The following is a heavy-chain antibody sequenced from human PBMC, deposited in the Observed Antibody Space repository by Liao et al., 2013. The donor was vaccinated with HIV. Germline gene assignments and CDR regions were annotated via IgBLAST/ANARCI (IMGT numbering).Heavy chain of an antibody. D-gene: IGHD6-13*01. CDR1: GVSISSGGYY. J-gene: IGHJ3*02. CDR3: ARDLGAAGPEDI. CDR2: IYSSGTT. V-gene: IGHV4-61*02. Sequence: QVQPQESGPGLVKPSETLSLTCSVSGVSISSGGYYWSWVRQPAGKGLEWIGRIYSSGTTDYNSSLKSRVTISLDTSKNQFSLKMTSVTAADTAVYYCARDLGAAGPEDIWGQGTMVTVSS.